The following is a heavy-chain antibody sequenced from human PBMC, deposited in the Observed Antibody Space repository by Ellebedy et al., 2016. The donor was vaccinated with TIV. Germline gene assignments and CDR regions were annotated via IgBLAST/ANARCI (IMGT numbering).Heavy chain of an antibody. CDR2: INARGGNT. CDR1: GFTFSNYG. V-gene: IGHV3-23*01. Sequence: GESLKISCAASGFTFSNYGMHWVRQAPGKGLEWVSTINARGGNTYYGDSVKGRFTISRDNSKNTLYLQMNSLRAEDTAVYYCARGGVVGPYGMDVWGQGTTVTVSS. CDR3: ARGGVVGPYGMDV. J-gene: IGHJ6*02. D-gene: IGHD1-26*01.